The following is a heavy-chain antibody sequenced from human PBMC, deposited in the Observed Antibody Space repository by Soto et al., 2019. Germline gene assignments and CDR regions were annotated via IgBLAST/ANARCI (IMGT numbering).Heavy chain of an antibody. CDR2: ISSSSSTI. CDR3: ASSNGIAAAPIDAFDI. V-gene: IGHV3-48*02. D-gene: IGHD6-13*01. Sequence: GGSLRLSCAASGFTFSSYSMNWVRQAPWKGLEWVSYISSSSSTIYYAGSVKGRFTISRDNAKNSLYLQMNSLRDEDTAVYYCASSNGIAAAPIDAFDIWGQGTMVTVSS. J-gene: IGHJ3*02. CDR1: GFTFSSYS.